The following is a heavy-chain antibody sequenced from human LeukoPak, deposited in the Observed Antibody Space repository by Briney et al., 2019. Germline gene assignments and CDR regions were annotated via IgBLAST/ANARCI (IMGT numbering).Heavy chain of an antibody. CDR2: IYYSGST. V-gene: IGHV4-31*03. CDR3: ARGYGEWLLSRPYNWFDP. CDR1: GGSISSGGYY. Sequence: SQTLSLTCTVSGGSISSGGYYWSWIRQHPGKGLEWIGYIYYSGSTYYNPSLKSRVTISVDTSKNQFSLKLSSVTAADTAVYYCARGYGEWLLSRPYNWFDPWAREPWSPSPQ. D-gene: IGHD3-3*01. J-gene: IGHJ5*02.